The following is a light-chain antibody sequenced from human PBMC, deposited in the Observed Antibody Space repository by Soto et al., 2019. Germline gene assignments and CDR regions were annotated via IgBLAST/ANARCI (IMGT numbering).Light chain of an antibody. V-gene: IGLV2-14*01. CDR2: EVS. CDR3: SSYTSTNTYV. CDR1: SSDVDAYNH. Sequence: LAQPASVSGSAGQSMTTSCTGTSSDVDAYNHVSWYQQHPGKAPKLMIYEVSNRPSGVSNRFSGSKSGNTASLTISGLQAEDEADYYCSSYTSTNTYVFGTGTKVTVL. J-gene: IGLJ1*01.